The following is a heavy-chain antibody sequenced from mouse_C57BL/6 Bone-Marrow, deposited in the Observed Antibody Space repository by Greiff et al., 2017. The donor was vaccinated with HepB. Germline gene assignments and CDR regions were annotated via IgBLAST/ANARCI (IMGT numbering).Heavy chain of an antibody. Sequence: VQLQQSGTVLARPGASVKMSCKTSGYTFTSYWMHWVKQRPGQGLEWIGAIYPGNSDTSYNQKFKGKAKLTAVTSASTAYMQLSSLTSEDSAIYFCARGIYYGPFAYWGQGTLVTVSA. CDR1: GYTFTSYW. J-gene: IGHJ3*01. V-gene: IGHV1-5*01. CDR3: ARGIYYGPFAY. D-gene: IGHD1-2*01. CDR2: IYPGNSDT.